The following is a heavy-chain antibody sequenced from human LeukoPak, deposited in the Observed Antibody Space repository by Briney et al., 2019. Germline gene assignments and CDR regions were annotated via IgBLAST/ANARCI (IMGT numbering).Heavy chain of an antibody. J-gene: IGHJ6*02. CDR2: IIPIFGIA. CDR1: GGTFSSYA. D-gene: IGHD5-18*01. Sequence: SVKVSCKASGGTFSSYAISWVRQAPGRGLEWMGRIIPIFGIANYAQKFQGRVTITADKSTSTAYMELSSLRSEDTAVYYCARDTDTAMERYGMDVWGQGTTVTVSS. CDR3: ARDTDTAMERYGMDV. V-gene: IGHV1-69*04.